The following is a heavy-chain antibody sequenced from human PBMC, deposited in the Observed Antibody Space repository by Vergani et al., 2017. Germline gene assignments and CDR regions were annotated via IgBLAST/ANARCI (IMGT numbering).Heavy chain of an antibody. CDR3: ARVSMTRAFVFDY. D-gene: IGHD2-21*02. V-gene: IGHV4-59*11. Sequence: QVQLQESGPGLVKSSETLSLTCSVSFDSIRNLYCNWIRQPPGKGLEWIGSIHYSENTNYNPSLKTRVTISVDTSKNQFSLTLTSVTAADTAVYYCARVSMTRAFVFDYWGQGTLVTVSS. CDR1: FDSIRNLY. J-gene: IGHJ4*02. CDR2: IHYSENT.